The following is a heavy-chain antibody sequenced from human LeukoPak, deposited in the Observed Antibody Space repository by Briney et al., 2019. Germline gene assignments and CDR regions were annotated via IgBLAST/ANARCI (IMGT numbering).Heavy chain of an antibody. D-gene: IGHD5/OR15-5a*01. J-gene: IGHJ4*02. CDR2: IKYDGSEE. V-gene: IGHV3-7*01. Sequence: PTGGSLRLSCVASGFTFSSSWMNWVRQAPGKGLEWVANIKYDGSEEYYVDSVKGRFAISRDNAQNSLYLQMNNLRAEDTAVYYCARVVYRSFDYWGQGTLVTVSS. CDR3: ARVVYRSFDY. CDR1: GFTFSSSW.